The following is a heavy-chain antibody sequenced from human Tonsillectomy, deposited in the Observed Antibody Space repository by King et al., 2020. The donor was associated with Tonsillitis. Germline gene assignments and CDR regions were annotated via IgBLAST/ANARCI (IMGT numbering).Heavy chain of an antibody. CDR1: GGSFSGYY. CDR3: ARGALRYFDWFRGGMDV. V-gene: IGHV4-34*01. CDR2: INHSGST. Sequence: VQLQQWGAGLLKPSETLSLTCAVYGGSFSGYYWSWIRQPPGKGLEWIGEINHSGSTNYNPSLKSRVTISVDTSKNQFSLKLSSVTAADTAVYYCARGALRYFDWFRGGMDVWGQGTTVTVSS. J-gene: IGHJ6*02. D-gene: IGHD3-9*01.